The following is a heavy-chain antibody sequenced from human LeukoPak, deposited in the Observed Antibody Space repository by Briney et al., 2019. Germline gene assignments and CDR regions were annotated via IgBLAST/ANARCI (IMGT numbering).Heavy chain of an antibody. V-gene: IGHV4-34*01. CDR3: ASKRYYYYYMDV. J-gene: IGHJ6*03. CDR2: INHSGST. Sequence: SETLSLTCAVYGGSFSGYYWSWIRQPPGKGLEWIGEINHSGSTNYNPSLKSRVTISVDTSKNQFSLKLSSVTAADTAVYYCASKRYYYYYMDVWGKGTTVTVSS. CDR1: GGSFSGYY.